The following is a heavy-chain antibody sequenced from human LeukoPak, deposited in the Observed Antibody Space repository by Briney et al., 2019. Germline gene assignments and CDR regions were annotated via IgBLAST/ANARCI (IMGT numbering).Heavy chain of an antibody. D-gene: IGHD5-24*01. CDR3: ARYAQRWPHPFDY. CDR2: IYYSGST. CDR1: GGSISSSSYY. V-gene: IGHV4-39*07. Sequence: SETLSLTCTVSGGSISSSSYYWGWIRQPPGKGLEWIGSIYYSGSTNYNPSLKSRVTISVDTSKNQFSLKLSSVTAADTAVYYCARYAQRWPHPFDYWGQGSLVTVSS. J-gene: IGHJ4*02.